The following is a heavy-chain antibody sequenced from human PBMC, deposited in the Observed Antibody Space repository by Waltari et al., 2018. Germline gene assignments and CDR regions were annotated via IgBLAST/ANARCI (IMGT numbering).Heavy chain of an antibody. D-gene: IGHD3-22*01. CDR2: IYHSGST. CDR3: ASFPDYYDSSGYYDAFDI. CDR1: GGSISSSNW. J-gene: IGHJ3*02. Sequence: QVQLQESGPGLVKPSGTLSLTCAVSGGSISSSNWWSWVRQPPGQGLEWIGEIYHSGSTNYNPSLKSRVTISVDKSKNQFSLKLSSVTAAYTAVYYCASFPDYYDSSGYYDAFDIWGQGTMVTVSS. V-gene: IGHV4-4*02.